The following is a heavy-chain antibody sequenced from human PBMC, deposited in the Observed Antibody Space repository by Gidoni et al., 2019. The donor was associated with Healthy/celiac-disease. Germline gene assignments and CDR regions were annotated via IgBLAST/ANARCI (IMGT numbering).Heavy chain of an antibody. J-gene: IGHJ4*02. V-gene: IGHV3-7*04. CDR3: ARGHRLWDGFFDY. D-gene: IGHD5-18*01. CDR1: GFTFSSYW. CDR2: IKQDGSEK. Sequence: EVQLVESGGGLVQPGGSLRLSCAASGFTFSSYWMSWVRKAPGKGLEWVANIKQDGSEKYYVASVKGRFTISRDNAKNSLYLQMNSLRAEDTAVYYCARGHRLWDGFFDYWGQGTLVTVSS.